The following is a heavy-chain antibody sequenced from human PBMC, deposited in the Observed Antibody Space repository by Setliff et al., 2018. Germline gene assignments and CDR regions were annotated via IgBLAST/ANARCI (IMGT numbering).Heavy chain of an antibody. Sequence: PGGSLRLSCVVSGFTFRTYEMIWVRQAPGKGLEWVFKTHRDGITVYSDSVKGRFTISRDFATNSLHLQMTSLSAEDTAVYYCARRLPYFGMDVWGQGTTVTVSS. CDR2: THRDGITV. D-gene: IGHD2-15*01. J-gene: IGHJ6*02. V-gene: IGHV3-48*03. CDR3: ARRLPYFGMDV. CDR1: GFTFRTYE.